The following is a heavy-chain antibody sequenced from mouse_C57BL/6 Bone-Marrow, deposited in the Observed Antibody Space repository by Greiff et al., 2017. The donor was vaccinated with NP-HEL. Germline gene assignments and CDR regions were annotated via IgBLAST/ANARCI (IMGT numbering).Heavy chain of an antibody. Sequence: QVQLKESGAELARPGASVKLSCKASGYTFTSYGISWVKQRTGQGLEWIGEIYPRSGNTYYNEKFKGKATLTADKSSSTAYMELRSLTSEDSAVYFCARFTDASYFDYWGQGTTLTVSS. J-gene: IGHJ2*01. CDR2: IYPRSGNT. D-gene: IGHD3-1*01. CDR1: GYTFTSYG. CDR3: ARFTDASYFDY. V-gene: IGHV1-81*01.